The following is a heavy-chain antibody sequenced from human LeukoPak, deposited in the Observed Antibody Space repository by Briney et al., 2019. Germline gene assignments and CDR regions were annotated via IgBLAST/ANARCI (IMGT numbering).Heavy chain of an antibody. J-gene: IGHJ3*02. Sequence: SVKVSCKASGGTFSSYAISWVRQAPGQGLEWMGGIIPIFGTANYAQKFQGRVTITADESTSTAYMELSSLRSDDTAVYYCASIYSGYDDAFDIWGQGTMVTVSS. CDR2: IIPIFGTA. D-gene: IGHD5-12*01. V-gene: IGHV1-69*13. CDR1: GGTFSSYA. CDR3: ASIYSGYDDAFDI.